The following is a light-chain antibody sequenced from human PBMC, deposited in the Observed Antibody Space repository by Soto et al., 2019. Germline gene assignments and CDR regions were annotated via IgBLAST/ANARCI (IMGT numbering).Light chain of an antibody. Sequence: EIVLTQSPATLSLSPGGRATLSSRASQSVSSYLAWYQQEPGQAPRLLIYDASTRATGIPARFSGSGSGTDFTLTITSLEPEDFAVYYCQQRSNWPPTFGQGTKVDIK. J-gene: IGKJ1*01. CDR3: QQRSNWPPT. V-gene: IGKV3-11*01. CDR1: QSVSSY. CDR2: DAS.